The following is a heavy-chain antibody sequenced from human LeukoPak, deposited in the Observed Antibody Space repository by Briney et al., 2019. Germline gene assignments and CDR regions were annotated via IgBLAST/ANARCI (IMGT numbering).Heavy chain of an antibody. CDR2: IYYSGST. CDR1: GGSISSSSYY. J-gene: IGHJ4*02. V-gene: IGHV4-39*01. Sequence: PSETLSLTCTVSGGSISSSSYYWGWIRQPPGKGLEWIGSIYYSGSTYYNPSLKSRVTISVDTSKNQFSLKLSSVTAADTAVYYCARRFVVVPAAMGLDYWGQGTLVTVSS. CDR3: ARRFVVVPAAMGLDY. D-gene: IGHD2-2*01.